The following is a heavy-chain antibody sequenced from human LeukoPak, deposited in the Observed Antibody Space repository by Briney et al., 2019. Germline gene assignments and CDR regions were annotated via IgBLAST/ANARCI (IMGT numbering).Heavy chain of an antibody. V-gene: IGHV3-21*01. Sequence: PGGSLRLSCAASGFTFSSYSMNWVRQAPGKGLEWVSSISSSSSYIYYADSVKGRFTISRDNAKNSLYLQMNSLRAEDTAVHYCARDRTSSGSQDYWGQGTLVTVSS. CDR2: ISSSSSYI. J-gene: IGHJ4*02. CDR1: GFTFSSYS. CDR3: ARDRTSSGSQDY. D-gene: IGHD1-26*01.